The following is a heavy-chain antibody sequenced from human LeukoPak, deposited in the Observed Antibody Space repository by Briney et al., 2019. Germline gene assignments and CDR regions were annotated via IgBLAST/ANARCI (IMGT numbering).Heavy chain of an antibody. Sequence: GESLKISCKGSGYSFTSYWIGWVRQMPGKGLEWMGIIYPGDSDTRDSPSFQGQVTISADKSISTAYLQWSSLRASDTAMYYCARQRGYGDSTPHYWGQGTLVTVSS. D-gene: IGHD4-17*01. CDR2: IYPGDSDT. CDR1: GYSFTSYW. J-gene: IGHJ4*02. CDR3: ARQRGYGDSTPHY. V-gene: IGHV5-51*01.